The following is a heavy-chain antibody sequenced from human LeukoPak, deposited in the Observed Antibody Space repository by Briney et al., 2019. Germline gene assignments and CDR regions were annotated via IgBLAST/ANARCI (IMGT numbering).Heavy chain of an antibody. J-gene: IGHJ4*02. CDR2: IYSTGST. V-gene: IGHV4-59*01. CDR3: ARAGIAVAGALHFDY. CDR1: GDSINDYY. Sequence: PSETLSLTCSVFGDSINDYYWSWIRQPPGKGLEWIGYIYSTGSTNYNPSLKSRVTISVDTPKNQFSLKLSSVTTADTAVYYCARAGIAVAGALHFDYWGQGTLVTVSS. D-gene: IGHD6-19*01.